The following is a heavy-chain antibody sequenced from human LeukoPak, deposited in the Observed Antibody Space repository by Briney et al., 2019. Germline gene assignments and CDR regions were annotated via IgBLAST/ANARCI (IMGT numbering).Heavy chain of an antibody. CDR1: GFTFSSYA. D-gene: IGHD2-8*01. J-gene: IGHJ4*02. CDR3: ARDNGNKYYFDY. V-gene: IGHV3-64*02. CDR2: ISSNGGST. Sequence: GGSLRLSCAASGFTFSSYAMHWVRQAPGKGLEYVSAISSNGGSTYYADSVKGRFTISRDNAKKSLYLQMNSLRAEDTAVYYCARDNGNKYYFDYWGQGTLVTVSS.